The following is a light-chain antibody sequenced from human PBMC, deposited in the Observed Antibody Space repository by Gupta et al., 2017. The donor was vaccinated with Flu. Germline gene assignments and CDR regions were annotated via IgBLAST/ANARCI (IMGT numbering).Light chain of an antibody. Sequence: PSTLSASVGDRVTINCRARQRISRWLDWYLFYSSRRRQTRSFGDWSSDVCSSDLDEIFCNTGDFTLTISSLQPEDFATYYCQQDNSFPLCFGPGTKVDIK. V-gene: IGKV1-5*01. J-gene: IGKJ3*01. CDR3: QQDNSFPLC. CDR2: GDW. CDR1: QRISRW.